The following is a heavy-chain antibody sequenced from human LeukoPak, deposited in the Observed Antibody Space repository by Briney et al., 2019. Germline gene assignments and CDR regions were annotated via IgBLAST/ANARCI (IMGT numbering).Heavy chain of an antibody. J-gene: IGHJ4*02. CDR2: INHSGST. V-gene: IGHV4-34*01. CDR3: ARRRRPRRYGSGDEDY. CDR1: GGSFSGYY. Sequence: SETLSLTCAVYGGSFSGYYWSWVRQPPGKGLEWIGEINHSGSTNYSPSLKSRVTISVDTSKNQFSLKLSSVTAADTAVYYCARRRRPRRYGSGDEDYWGQGTLVTVSS. D-gene: IGHD3-10*01.